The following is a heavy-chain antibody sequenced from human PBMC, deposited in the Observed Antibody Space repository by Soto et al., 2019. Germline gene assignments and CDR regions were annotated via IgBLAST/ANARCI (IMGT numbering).Heavy chain of an antibody. CDR2: IIASNGTA. CDR3: ARGPGYSYGPTLYYYYGMDV. Sequence: ASVKVSCKASGYTFTSYAMHWVRQAPGQRLEWMGGIIASNGTANYAQKFQGRVTITADESTSTAYMELSSLRSEDTAVHYCARGPGYSYGPTLYYYYGMDVWGQGTTVTVSS. CDR1: GYTFTSYA. V-gene: IGHV1-69*13. J-gene: IGHJ6*02. D-gene: IGHD5-18*01.